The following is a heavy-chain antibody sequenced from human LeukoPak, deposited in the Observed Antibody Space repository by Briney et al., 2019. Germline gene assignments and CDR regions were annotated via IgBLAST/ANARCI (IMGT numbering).Heavy chain of an antibody. J-gene: IGHJ4*02. V-gene: IGHV3-48*01. CDR2: ISSSSKNI. D-gene: IGHD4-23*01. Sequence: GASLRLSCSASGFSFTNHPMTWVRQAPGKGLEWISYISSSSKNIYYAESVKGRFTISRDNAKNSLYLEMNSLRAEDTAVYYCAREGLRYGGGYDHWGQGILVAVSS. CDR3: AREGLRYGGGYDH. CDR1: GFSFTNHP.